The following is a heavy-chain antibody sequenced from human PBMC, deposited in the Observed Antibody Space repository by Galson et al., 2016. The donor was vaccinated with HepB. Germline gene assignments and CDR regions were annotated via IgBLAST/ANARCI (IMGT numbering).Heavy chain of an antibody. V-gene: IGHV3-48*04. Sequence: MSWVRQAPGRGLAWVSYISSSSSTIYYADSVKGRFTISRDNAKNSLFLQLNSLRAEDTAVYYCARLRFSSSWYKDYWGQGTLVTVSS. D-gene: IGHD6-13*01. CDR3: ARLRFSSSWYKDY. J-gene: IGHJ4*02. CDR2: ISSSSSTI.